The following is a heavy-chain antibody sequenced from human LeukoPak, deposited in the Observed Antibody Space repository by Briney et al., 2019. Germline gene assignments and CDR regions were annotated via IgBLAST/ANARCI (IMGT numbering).Heavy chain of an antibody. Sequence: PGGSLRLSCAASGFTFSSYEMNWVRQAPGKGLERVSYISSSGSTIYYADSVKGRFTISRDNAKNSLYLQMNSLRAEDTAVYYCARSGIQLLYYYYGMDVWGQGTTVTVSS. D-gene: IGHD5-18*01. CDR1: GFTFSSYE. CDR3: ARSGIQLLYYYYGMDV. J-gene: IGHJ6*02. CDR2: ISSSGSTI. V-gene: IGHV3-48*03.